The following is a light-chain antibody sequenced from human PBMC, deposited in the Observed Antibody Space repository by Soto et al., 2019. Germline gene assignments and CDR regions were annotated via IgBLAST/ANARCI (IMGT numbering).Light chain of an antibody. V-gene: IGKV1-9*01. CDR3: LQLKRYSIT. Sequence: IQLNQSPSSLSASVGARVAITCRASEGISSYLAWYQEKPGKVPKLLIDTASTLQNGVPSRFSGSGLGTDFTLTISSLQPEELATCDSLQLKRYSITFGGGTRVEIK. CDR1: EGISSY. J-gene: IGKJ4*01. CDR2: TAS.